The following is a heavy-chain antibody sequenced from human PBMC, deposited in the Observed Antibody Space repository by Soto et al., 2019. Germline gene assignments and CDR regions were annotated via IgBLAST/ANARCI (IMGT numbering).Heavy chain of an antibody. D-gene: IGHD6-19*01. CDR2: IYTSGST. J-gene: IGHJ4*02. CDR1: GGSISSYY. V-gene: IGHV4-4*07. CDR3: ARVSRLGQWAYYFDY. Sequence: NPSETLSLTCTVSGGSISSYYWSWIRQPAGKGLEWIGRIYTSGSTNYNPSLKSRVTMSVDTSKNQFSLKLSSVTAADTAVYYCARVSRLGQWAYYFDYWGQGTPVTVSS.